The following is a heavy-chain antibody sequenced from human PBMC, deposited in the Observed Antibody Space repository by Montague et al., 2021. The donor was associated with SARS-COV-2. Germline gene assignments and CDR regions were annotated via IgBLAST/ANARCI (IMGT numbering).Heavy chain of an antibody. CDR3: AGDDAGYWYFDL. V-gene: IGHV4-39*01. CDR1: GGSISSSSYY. CDR2: IYYSGTT. D-gene: IGHD1-1*01. J-gene: IGHJ2*01. Sequence: SETLSLTCTVSGGSISSSSYYWGWIRQPPGKGPEWIGSIYYSGTTYYNPSLRSRVTMSVDTSKNQFSLRLSSVTAADTAVFCCAGDDAGYWYFDLWGRGTLVTVSS.